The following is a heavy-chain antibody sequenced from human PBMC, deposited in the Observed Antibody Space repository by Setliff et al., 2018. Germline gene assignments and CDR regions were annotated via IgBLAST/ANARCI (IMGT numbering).Heavy chain of an antibody. Sequence: ASVKVSCKTSGYTFISYGLSWMRRAPGQGLEWMGWISGYNGNTEYAQNLQGRVTMTMDTSTSTAYMELRSLTSDDTAVYYCARVPRLEWLLPTFDSWGQGTLVTVSS. CDR3: ARVPRLEWLLPTFDS. J-gene: IGHJ4*02. CDR2: ISGYNGNT. D-gene: IGHD3-3*01. CDR1: GYTFISYG. V-gene: IGHV1-18*01.